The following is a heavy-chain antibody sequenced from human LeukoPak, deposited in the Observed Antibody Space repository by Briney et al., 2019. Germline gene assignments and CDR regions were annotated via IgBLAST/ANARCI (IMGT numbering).Heavy chain of an antibody. CDR3: ARAERSPPVPAATYYFDY. CDR2: IYYSGST. J-gene: IGHJ4*02. CDR1: GGSISSSSYY. V-gene: IGHV4-39*01. Sequence: SETLSLTCTVSGGSISSSSYYWGWIRQPPGKGLEWIGSIYYSGSTYYNPSLKSRVTISVDTSKNQFSLKLCSVTAADTAVYYCARAERSPPVPAATYYFDYWGQGTLVTVSS. D-gene: IGHD2-2*01.